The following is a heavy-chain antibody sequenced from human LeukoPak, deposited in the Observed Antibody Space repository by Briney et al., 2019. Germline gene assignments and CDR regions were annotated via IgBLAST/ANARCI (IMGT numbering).Heavy chain of an antibody. CDR2: IYTSGST. J-gene: IGHJ3*02. CDR1: GGSISSGSYY. CDR3: ARDYAFDI. Sequence: SETLSLTCTVSGGSISSGSYYWSWIRQPAGKGLEWIGRIYTSGSTNYNPSLKSRVTISVDTSKNQFSLKLSSVTAADTAVYYCARDYAFDIWGQGTTVTVSS. V-gene: IGHV4-61*02.